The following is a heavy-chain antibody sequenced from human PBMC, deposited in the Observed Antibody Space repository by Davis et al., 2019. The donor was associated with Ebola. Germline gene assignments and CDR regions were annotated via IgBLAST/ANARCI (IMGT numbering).Heavy chain of an antibody. CDR1: GGTFSSYT. D-gene: IGHD2-15*01. J-gene: IGHJ5*02. V-gene: IGHV1-69*02. CDR2: IIPILGIA. CDR3: ARASIRYCSGGSCYSVPPGNWFDP. Sequence: AASVKVSCKASGGTFSSYTISWVRQAPGQGLEWMGRIIPILGIANYAQKFQGRVTMTRDTSTSTVYMELSSLRSEDTAVYYCARASIRYCSGGSCYSVPPGNWFDPWGQGTLVTVSS.